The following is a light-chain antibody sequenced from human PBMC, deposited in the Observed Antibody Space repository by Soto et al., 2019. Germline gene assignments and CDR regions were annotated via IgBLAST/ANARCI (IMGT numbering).Light chain of an antibody. CDR1: QSVLYSSNNKNY. V-gene: IGKV4-1*01. CDR3: QQYYSTPT. CDR2: WAS. J-gene: IGKJ1*01. Sequence: DIVMTQSPDSLAVSLGERATINCKSSQSVLYSSNNKNYLAWYQQKPGQPPKLLIYWASTRESGVPDRFSGSGSGKDFTLYISSLQAEDVAVYYCQQYYSTPTFGQGTKVEIK.